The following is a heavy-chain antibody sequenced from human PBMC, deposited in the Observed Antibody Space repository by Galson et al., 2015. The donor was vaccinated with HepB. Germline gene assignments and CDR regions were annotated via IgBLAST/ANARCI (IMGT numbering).Heavy chain of an antibody. Sequence: SLRLSCAASGFTFEDFAIHWVRQGPGRGLEWVSGVSWNSGSIGYADSVKGRFTISRDNAKNSVYLEMNSLKSEDTALYYCAKNRGISGSIAGDFDIWGQGTMVAVSS. V-gene: IGHV3-9*01. J-gene: IGHJ3*02. D-gene: IGHD3-10*01. CDR1: GFTFEDFA. CDR3: AKNRGISGSIAGDFDI. CDR2: VSWNSGSI.